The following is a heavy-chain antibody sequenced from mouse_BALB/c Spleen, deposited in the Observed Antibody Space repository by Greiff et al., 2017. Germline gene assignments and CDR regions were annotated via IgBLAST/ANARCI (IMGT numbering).Heavy chain of an antibody. Sequence: VQLKESGAELVRSGASVKLSCTASGFNIKDTYMHWVKQRPEQGLEWIGRIDPANGNTKYDPKFQGKATITADTSSNTAYLQLSSLTSEDTAVYYCAREGAYYRYTYAMDYWGQGTSVTVSS. V-gene: IGHV14-3*02. CDR1: GFNIKDTY. CDR3: AREGAYYRYTYAMDY. CDR2: IDPANGNT. J-gene: IGHJ4*01. D-gene: IGHD2-14*01.